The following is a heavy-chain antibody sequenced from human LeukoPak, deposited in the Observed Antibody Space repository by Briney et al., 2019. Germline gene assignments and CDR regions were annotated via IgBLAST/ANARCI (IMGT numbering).Heavy chain of an antibody. CDR3: ASSAGYSSSWYYFDY. V-gene: IGHV5-51*01. CDR1: GYRFTTYW. CDR2: IYPGDSDT. D-gene: IGHD6-13*01. J-gene: IGHJ4*02. Sequence: GESLRISCKVSGYRFTTYWIGWVRQMPGKGLEWMGIIYPGDSDTRYSPSFQGQVTISADKSISTAYLRWSSLKASDTAMYYCASSAGYSSSWYYFDYWGQGTLVTVSS.